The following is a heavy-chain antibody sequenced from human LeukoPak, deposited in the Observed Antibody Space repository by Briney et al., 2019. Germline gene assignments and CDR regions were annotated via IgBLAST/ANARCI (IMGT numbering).Heavy chain of an antibody. CDR2: ISSSSSNL. J-gene: IGHJ3*02. CDR3: ARDPPGVRDAFDI. D-gene: IGHD2-8*01. V-gene: IGHV3-48*01. CDR1: GFSFSGYS. Sequence: PGGSLRLSCVASGFSFSGYSMNWVRQAPGKGLEWVSSISSSSSNLYYADSVKGRFTISRDNAKNSVYLQINPLRVEDTAVYYCARDPPGVRDAFDIWGHGTMATVSS.